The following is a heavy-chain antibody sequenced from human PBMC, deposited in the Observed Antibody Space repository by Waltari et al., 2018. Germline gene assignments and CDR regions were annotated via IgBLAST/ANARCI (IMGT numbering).Heavy chain of an antibody. CDR1: GFSLITTGMR. D-gene: IGHD3-16*01. V-gene: IGHV2-70*04. CDR2: IDWDNDK. Sequence: QVTLKESGPAVVQPTQTLTLTCAFSGFSLITTGMRATWVRQPPGKALEWLARIDWDNDKFYSPSLETRLTISKDISKNEFVLTVTNMDPADTATYYCARIDPLGAFDIWGQGIMVTVSS. CDR3: ARIDPLGAFDI. J-gene: IGHJ3*02.